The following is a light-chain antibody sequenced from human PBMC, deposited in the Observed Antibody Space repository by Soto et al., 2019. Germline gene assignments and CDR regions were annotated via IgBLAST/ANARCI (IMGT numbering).Light chain of an antibody. CDR2: AAS. CDR1: RSIGNN. CDR3: QQSFSPHIA. Sequence: EIQVTQSPTSLPASVGERITITCRASRSIGNNLNWYQQRPGKAPQLLIYAASSLQSGVPSRFSGRSSGTDFTLTITGLQPEDFATYYCQQSFSPHIAFGQGTRL. J-gene: IGKJ5*01. V-gene: IGKV1-39*01.